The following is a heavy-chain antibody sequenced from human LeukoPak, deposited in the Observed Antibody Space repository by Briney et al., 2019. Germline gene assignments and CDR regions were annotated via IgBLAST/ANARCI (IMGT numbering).Heavy chain of an antibody. D-gene: IGHD3-3*01. CDR3: ARVRSWSGPDS. V-gene: IGHV4-38-2*02. CDR2: IYPGGST. J-gene: IGHJ4*02. Sequence: ASETLSLTCSVSGYSINSGYYWGWIRQPPGRGLEWIGSIYPGGSTYYNPSLKSRVTISVDTSKNQFSLRLSSVTAADTAVYYCARVRSWSGPDSWGQGTLVTVSS. CDR1: GYSINSGYY.